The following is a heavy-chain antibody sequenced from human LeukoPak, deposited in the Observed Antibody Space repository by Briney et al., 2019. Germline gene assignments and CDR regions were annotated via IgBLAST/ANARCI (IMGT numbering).Heavy chain of an antibody. D-gene: IGHD4-11*01. CDR2: ISYDGSNK. CDR3: ARRGRRSNYVGGGGGGFDY. J-gene: IGHJ4*02. V-gene: IGHV3-30-3*01. CDR1: GFTFSSYA. Sequence: GRSLRLSCAASGFTFSSYAMHWVRQAPGKGLEWVAVISYDGSNKYYADSVKGRFTISRDNSKNTLYLQMNSLGAEDTAVYYCARRGRRSNYVGGGGGGFDYWGQGTLVTVSS.